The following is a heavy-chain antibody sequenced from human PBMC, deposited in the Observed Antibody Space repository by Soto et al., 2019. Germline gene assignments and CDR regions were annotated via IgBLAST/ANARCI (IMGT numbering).Heavy chain of an antibody. V-gene: IGHV2-26*01. CDR3: ARMNVDSYQFYYAMDV. Sequence: SGPPLVNPTETLTLTCTVSGFSLTTGKMGVSWIRQPPGKALEWLAHIFSDNERSYSTSLQGRLTLSKDTSGSQVVLSMTNVDPVDTATYYCARMNVDSYQFYYAMDVWGQGTTVTVSS. D-gene: IGHD4-17*01. J-gene: IGHJ6*02. CDR1: GFSLTTGKMG. CDR2: IFSDNER.